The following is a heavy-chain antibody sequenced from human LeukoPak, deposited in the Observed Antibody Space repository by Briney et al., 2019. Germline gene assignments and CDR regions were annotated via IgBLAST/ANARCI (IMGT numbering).Heavy chain of an antibody. V-gene: IGHV3-30*03. Sequence: GGSLRLSCTASGLTLSNFGMHWVRQAPGKGLEWVAVISYDGSNKYYADFVKGRFTISRDNSKNTLYLQMNSLRAEDTAVYYCARGQHNTDMAIGAFDYWGQGTLVTVSS. D-gene: IGHD5-18*01. J-gene: IGHJ4*02. CDR3: ARGQHNTDMAIGAFDY. CDR1: GLTLSNFG. CDR2: ISYDGSNK.